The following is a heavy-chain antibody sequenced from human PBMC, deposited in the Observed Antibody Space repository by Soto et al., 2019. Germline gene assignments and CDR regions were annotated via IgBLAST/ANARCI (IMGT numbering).Heavy chain of an antibody. CDR1: GAGDTFSNYG. V-gene: IGHV1-69*06. J-gene: IGHJ4*02. CDR3: WRDEKTALPPLDS. Sequence: QVHLVQSGAEVKSPGSAVKVSCKVSGAGDTFSNYGLNWMRQAPGQGLEWMVGTIPAFGTANYAQKFQGRVTITADKSTPTAYMELSSLRSDDTAVYYWWRDEKTALPPLDSWGQGPLVSFSS. CDR2: TIPAFGTA.